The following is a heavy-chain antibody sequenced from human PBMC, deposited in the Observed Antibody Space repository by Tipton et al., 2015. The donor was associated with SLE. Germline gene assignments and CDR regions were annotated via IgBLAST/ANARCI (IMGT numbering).Heavy chain of an antibody. CDR3: AGENRHPDY. CDR2: VYHTGTT. CDR1: GFSITNGYY. J-gene: IGHJ4*02. Sequence: TLSLTCAVSGFSITNGYYCAWIRQSPGKGLEWIGSVYHTGTTYYNPSLKSRVTISVDTSANQFSLKMTSVTAADTAVYYCAGENRHPDYWGQGTLVTVSS. D-gene: IGHD3-10*01. V-gene: IGHV4-38-2*01.